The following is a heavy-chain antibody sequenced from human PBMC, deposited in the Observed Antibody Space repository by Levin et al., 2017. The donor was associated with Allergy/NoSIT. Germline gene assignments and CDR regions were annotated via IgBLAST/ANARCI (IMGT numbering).Heavy chain of an antibody. CDR2: IYLSGRT. V-gene: IGHV4-30-2*01. D-gene: IGHD5-18*01. Sequence: PSETLSLTCAVSGGSISSGGYSWSWIRQPPGKGLEWIGNIYLSGRTNDNPSLKSRVTMSVDRSKNQFSLKLSYVTAAATAVYYCARVAGYSYGYYFDYWGPGTLVTVSS. CDR1: GGSISSGGYS. CDR3: ARVAGYSYGYYFDY. J-gene: IGHJ4*02.